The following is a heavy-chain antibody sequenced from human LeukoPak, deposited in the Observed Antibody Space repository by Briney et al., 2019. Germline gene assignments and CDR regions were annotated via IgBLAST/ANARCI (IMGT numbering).Heavy chain of an antibody. J-gene: IGHJ4*02. CDR3: AKDLEKFDTSGFPAY. Sequence: QTGRSLRLSCAASGFAFNNYGMHWVRQTPGEGLEWLALIWYDGTTKYYADSVKGRFTISRDNPDSTLFLQMSSLRAEDTAVYYCAKDLEKFDTSGFPAYWGQGTLVTVSS. D-gene: IGHD3-22*01. CDR1: GFAFNNYG. CDR2: IWYDGTTK. V-gene: IGHV3-33*06.